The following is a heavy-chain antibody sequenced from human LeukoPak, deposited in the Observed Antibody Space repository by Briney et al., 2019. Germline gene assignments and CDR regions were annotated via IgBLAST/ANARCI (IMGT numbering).Heavy chain of an antibody. Sequence: ASVKVSCKASGYTFTGYYIHWVRQAPGQGLEWMGRINPDSGDSDYAQKLQGRVTMTTDTSTSTAYMELRSLRSDDTAVYYCARFKFLEWLLPNWFDPWGQGTLVTVSS. D-gene: IGHD3-3*01. J-gene: IGHJ5*02. V-gene: IGHV1-2*06. CDR2: INPDSGDS. CDR1: GYTFTGYY. CDR3: ARFKFLEWLLPNWFDP.